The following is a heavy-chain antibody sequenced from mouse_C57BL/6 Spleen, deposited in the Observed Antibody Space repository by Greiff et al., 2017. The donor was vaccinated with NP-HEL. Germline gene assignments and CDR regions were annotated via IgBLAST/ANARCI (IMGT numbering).Heavy chain of an antibody. Sequence: EVKVEESGGGLVQPGGSMKLSCVASGFTFSNYWMNWVRQSPEKGLEWVAQIRLKSDNYATHYAESVKGRFTISRDDSKSSVYLQMNNLRAEDTGIYYCTGGIYYDYDGFDYWGQGTTLTVSS. CDR3: TGGIYYDYDGFDY. CDR2: IRLKSDNYAT. V-gene: IGHV6-3*01. CDR1: GFTFSNYW. D-gene: IGHD2-4*01. J-gene: IGHJ2*01.